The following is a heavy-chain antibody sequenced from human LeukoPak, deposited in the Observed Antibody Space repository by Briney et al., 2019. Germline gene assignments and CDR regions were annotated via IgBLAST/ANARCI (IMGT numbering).Heavy chain of an antibody. J-gene: IGHJ4*02. V-gene: IGHV1-2*02. Sequence: ASVKVSCKASGYTFTGYYMHWVRQAPGQGLEGMGWINPNSGGTNYAQQFQGRVTMTRDTSIRTAYMELSRLRSDDTAVYYCAREGPPSGYSYGDNFDYWRQGTLVTVSS. CDR3: AREGPPSGYSYGDNFDY. CDR1: GYTFTGYY. CDR2: INPNSGGT. D-gene: IGHD5-18*01.